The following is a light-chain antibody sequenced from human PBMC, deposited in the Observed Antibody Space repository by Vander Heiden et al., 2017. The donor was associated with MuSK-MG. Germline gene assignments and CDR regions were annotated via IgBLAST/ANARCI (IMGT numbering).Light chain of an antibody. V-gene: IGKV1-39*01. CDR1: QSISSY. Sequence: DIQMTQSPSSLSASVGDRVTITCRASQSISSYLNWYQQKPGKAPKLLIYAASSLQSGVQSRFSGSGPGTDFTLTISSLQPEDFATYYCQQSYSTPLTFGGGTKVEIK. CDR2: AAS. J-gene: IGKJ4*01. CDR3: QQSYSTPLT.